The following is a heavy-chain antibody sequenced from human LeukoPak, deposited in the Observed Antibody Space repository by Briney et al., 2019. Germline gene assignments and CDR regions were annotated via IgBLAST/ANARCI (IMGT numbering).Heavy chain of an antibody. CDR1: GYTFTSYG. Sequence: ASVKVSCKASGYTFTSYGISWVRQAPGQGHEWMGWISAYNGNTNYAHHLQGRVTMTTNTSTSTAYMELRSLISDDTAVYFCATDDIAVAGTNFDYWGQGTLVTVSS. CDR2: ISAYNGNT. D-gene: IGHD6-19*01. CDR3: ATDDIAVAGTNFDY. J-gene: IGHJ4*02. V-gene: IGHV1-18*01.